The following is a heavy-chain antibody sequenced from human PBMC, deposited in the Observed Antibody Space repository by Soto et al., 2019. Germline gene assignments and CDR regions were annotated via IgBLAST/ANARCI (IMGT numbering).Heavy chain of an antibody. V-gene: IGHV3-64D*06. CDR2: LSSNGIGT. Sequence: GESLRLSCSGSGFTVSSFGMHWVRQAPGKGLEHVSTLSSNGIGTYYADSVKGRFTFSRDTSKNTLYLQMSSLRTEDTAVYYCVKDMGQAAVGIRYPYGLDVWGLGTTVTVSS. CDR3: VKDMGQAAVGIRYPYGLDV. CDR1: GFTVSSFG. D-gene: IGHD6-13*01. J-gene: IGHJ6*02.